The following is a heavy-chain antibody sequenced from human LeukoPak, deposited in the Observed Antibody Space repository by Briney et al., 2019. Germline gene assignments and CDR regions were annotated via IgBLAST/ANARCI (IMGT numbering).Heavy chain of an antibody. CDR2: IYYSGST. CDR3: ARRYGVTSWFDP. CDR1: GGSISSSSYY. J-gene: IGHJ5*02. V-gene: IGHV4-39*01. D-gene: IGHD4-17*01. Sequence: PSETLSLTCTVSGGSISSSSYYWGWIRQPPGKGLEWIGSIYYSGSTYYNPSLKSRATISVDTSKNQFSLKLSSVTAADTAVYYCARRYGVTSWFDPWGQGTLVTVSS.